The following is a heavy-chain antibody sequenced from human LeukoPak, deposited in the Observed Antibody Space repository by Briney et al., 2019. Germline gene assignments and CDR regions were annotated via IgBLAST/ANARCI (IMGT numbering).Heavy chain of an antibody. D-gene: IGHD2-15*01. CDR3: ARDLKDESLEPYYYYYGMDV. Sequence: PGGSLRLSCAASGFTFSIYAMSWVRQAPGKGLEWVAVISYDGSNKYYADSVKGRFTISRDNSKNTLYLQMNSLRAEDTAVYYCARDLKDESLEPYYYYYGMDVWGQGTTVTVSS. V-gene: IGHV3-30-3*01. CDR2: ISYDGSNK. J-gene: IGHJ6*02. CDR1: GFTFSIYA.